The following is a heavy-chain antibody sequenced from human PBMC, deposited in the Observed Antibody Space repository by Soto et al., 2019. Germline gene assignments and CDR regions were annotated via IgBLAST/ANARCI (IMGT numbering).Heavy chain of an antibody. CDR2: INHSGST. CDR3: ARDKITGLFDY. CDR1: GGSFSGYY. J-gene: IGHJ4*02. D-gene: IGHD2-8*02. Sequence: QVQLQQWGAGLLKPSETLSLTCAVYGGSFSGYYWTWIRQPPGTGLEWIGEINHSGSTNYNPSLKGRVTISVDSSKNPFSLRLTSVPAADTAVYYCARDKITGLFDYWGQGTLVTVSS. V-gene: IGHV4-34*01.